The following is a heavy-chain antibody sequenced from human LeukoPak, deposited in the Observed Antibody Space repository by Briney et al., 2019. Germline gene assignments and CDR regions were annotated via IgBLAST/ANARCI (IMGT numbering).Heavy chain of an antibody. D-gene: IGHD3-10*01. CDR2: ISGSGGST. CDR1: GFTFSSYA. Sequence: GGSLRLSRAASGFTFSSYAMSWVRQAPGKGLEWVSAISGSGGSTYYADSVKGRFTISRDNSKNTLYLQMNSLRAEDTAVYYCAKVTDYYGSGLIFDYWGQGTLVTVSS. J-gene: IGHJ4*02. V-gene: IGHV3-23*01. CDR3: AKVTDYYGSGLIFDY.